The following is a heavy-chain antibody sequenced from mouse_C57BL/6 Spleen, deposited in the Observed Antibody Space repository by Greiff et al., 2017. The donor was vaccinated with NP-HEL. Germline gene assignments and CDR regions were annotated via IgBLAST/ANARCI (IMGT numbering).Heavy chain of an antibody. CDR2: IYPRSGNT. V-gene: IGHV1-81*01. CDR1: GYTFTSYG. J-gene: IGHJ2*01. CDR3: ARGTYYGYDPLFDY. Sequence: QVQLQQSGAELARPGASVKLSCKASGYTFTSYGISWVKQRTGQGLEWIGEIYPRSGNTYYNEKFKGKATLTADKSSSTAYMELRSLTSEDSAVYFCARGTYYGYDPLFDYWGQGTTLTVSS. D-gene: IGHD2-9*01.